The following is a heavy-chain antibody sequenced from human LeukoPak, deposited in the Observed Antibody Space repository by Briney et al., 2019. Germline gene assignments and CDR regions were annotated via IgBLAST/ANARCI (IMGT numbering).Heavy chain of an antibody. CDR3: ARVAARIEFDY. CDR1: GASISSYY. J-gene: IGHJ4*02. CDR2: VYYSGSA. Sequence: SETLSLTCTVSGASISSYYWSWIRQPPGKGLEWIGYVYYSGSANYNPSLKSRVTMSVDTSKNQFSLKLSSVTAAGTAVYYCARVAARIEFDYWGQGTLVTVSS. V-gene: IGHV4-59*01. D-gene: IGHD5-18*01.